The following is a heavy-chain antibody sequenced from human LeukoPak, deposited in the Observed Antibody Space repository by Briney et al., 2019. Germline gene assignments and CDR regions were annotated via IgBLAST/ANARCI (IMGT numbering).Heavy chain of an antibody. J-gene: IGHJ4*02. CDR2: IYTSGST. V-gene: IGHV4-4*07. Sequence: PSETLSLTCTVSGGSISSYYWSWIRQPAGKGLEWIGRIYTSGSTNYNASLKSRVSMSVDASKNQFSLKLSSVTAADTAVFYCARENSGSYREFDYWGQGTLVTVSS. CDR1: GGSISSYY. CDR3: ARENSGSYREFDY. D-gene: IGHD1-26*01.